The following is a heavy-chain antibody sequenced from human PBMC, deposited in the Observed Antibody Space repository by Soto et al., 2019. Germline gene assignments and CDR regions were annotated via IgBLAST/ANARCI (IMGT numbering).Heavy chain of an antibody. Sequence: QVQLVQSGAAVKKPGSSVKVSCKASGGTFSSYTISWVRQAPGQGLEWMGRIIPILGIANYAQKFQGRVTITADKSTSTAYMELSSLRSEDTAVYYCARDDCGGDCYGFDYWGQGTLVTVSS. V-gene: IGHV1-69*08. CDR2: IIPILGIA. J-gene: IGHJ4*02. CDR1: GGTFSSYT. D-gene: IGHD2-21*02. CDR3: ARDDCGGDCYGFDY.